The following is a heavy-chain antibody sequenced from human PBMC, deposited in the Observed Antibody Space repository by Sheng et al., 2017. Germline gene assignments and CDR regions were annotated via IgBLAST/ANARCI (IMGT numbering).Heavy chain of an antibody. CDR3: ARDRPGIAVAVTFGVYYYYYGMDV. CDR2: INHSGST. J-gene: IGHJ6*02. Sequence: QVQLQQWGAGLLKPSETLSLTCAVYGGSFSGYYWSWIRQPPGKGLEWIGEINHSGSTNYNPSLKSRVTISVDTSKNQFSLKLSSVTAADTAVYYCARDRPGIAVAVTFGVYYYYYGMDVWGQGTTVTVSS. V-gene: IGHV4-34*01. D-gene: IGHD6-19*01. CDR1: GGSFSGYY.